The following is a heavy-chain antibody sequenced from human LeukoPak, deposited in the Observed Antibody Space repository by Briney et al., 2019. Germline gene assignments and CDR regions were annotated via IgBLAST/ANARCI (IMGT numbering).Heavy chain of an antibody. CDR3: ARELPPLEKYYFDY. CDR1: GFTFSSYW. D-gene: IGHD3-3*01. J-gene: IGHJ4*02. Sequence: GGSLRLSCAASGFTFSSYWMHWVRQAPGKGLVWVSRISSDESRTNYADSVKGRFTISRDNSKNTLSLQMNSLRAEDTAVYYCARELPPLEKYYFDYWGQGTLVTVSS. V-gene: IGHV3-74*01. CDR2: ISSDESRT.